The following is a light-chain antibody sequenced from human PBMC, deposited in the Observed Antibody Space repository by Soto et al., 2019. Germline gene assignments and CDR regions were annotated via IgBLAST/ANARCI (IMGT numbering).Light chain of an antibody. CDR1: QSISSW. V-gene: IGKV1-5*01. J-gene: IGKJ1*01. Sequence: DIQMTQSPSTLSASVGDRVTITCRASQSISSWLAWYQQKPGKAPKLLIYDASSLESGVPSRFSGSGSGTEFTLTISSLQPDDFASYYCQQYSSYLTFGQGTKVDIK. CDR3: QQYSSYLT. CDR2: DAS.